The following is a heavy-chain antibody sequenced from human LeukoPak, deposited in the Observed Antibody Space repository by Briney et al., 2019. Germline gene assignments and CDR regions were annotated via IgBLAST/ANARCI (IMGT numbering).Heavy chain of an antibody. CDR2: TYYRSTWYY. D-gene: IGHD2-21*01. J-gene: IGHJ4*02. Sequence: SQTLSLTCAISGDSVSSNSAAWTWIRQSPSRGLEWLGRTYYRSTWYYEYSVSVESRITINPETSKNQFSLQVNSVSPEDTAVYYCAREELSFDHWGQGTLVTVSS. CDR1: GDSVSSNSAA. V-gene: IGHV6-1*01. CDR3: AREELSFDH.